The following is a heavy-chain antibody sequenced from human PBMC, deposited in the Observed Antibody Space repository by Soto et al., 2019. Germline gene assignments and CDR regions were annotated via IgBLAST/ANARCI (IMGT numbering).Heavy chain of an antibody. Sequence: PGGSLRLSCAASGFTFSSYAMSWVRQAPGKGLEWVSAISGSGGSTYYADSVKGRFTISRDNSKNTLYLQMNSLRAEDTAVYYCATADCSSASCYDPELTWHAFDIWGQGTMVTVSS. CDR2: ISGSGGST. J-gene: IGHJ3*02. V-gene: IGHV3-23*01. D-gene: IGHD2-2*01. CDR3: ATADCSSASCYDPELTWHAFDI. CDR1: GFTFSSYA.